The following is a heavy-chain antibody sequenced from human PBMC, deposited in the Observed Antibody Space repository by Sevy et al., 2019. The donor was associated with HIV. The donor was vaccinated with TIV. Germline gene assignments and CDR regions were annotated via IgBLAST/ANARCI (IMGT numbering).Heavy chain of an antibody. J-gene: IGHJ6*02. Sequence: SLKISCAASGFTFDDYAMHWVRQAPGKGLEWVSGISWNSGSIGYADSVKGRFTISRDNAKNSLYLQMNSLRAEDTALYYCAKDISPGPYCSSTSCYTAHYYYGMDVWGQGTTVTVSS. CDR3: AKDISPGPYCSSTSCYTAHYYYGMDV. CDR1: GFTFDDYA. V-gene: IGHV3-9*01. D-gene: IGHD2-2*02. CDR2: ISWNSGSI.